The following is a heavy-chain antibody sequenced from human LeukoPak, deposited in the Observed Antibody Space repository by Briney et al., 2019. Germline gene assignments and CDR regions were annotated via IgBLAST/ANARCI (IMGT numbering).Heavy chain of an antibody. D-gene: IGHD2-15*01. CDR2: MNPNSGNT. J-gene: IGHJ6*04. V-gene: IGHV1-8*01. Sequence: ASVKVSCKASGYTFTSYDINWVRQATGQGLEWMGWMNPNSGNTGYAQKFQGRVTMTRNTSISTAYMELSSLRSEDTAVYYCARDIVVVVPYGMGGWGKGTTVTVSS. CDR1: GYTFTSYD. CDR3: ARDIVVVVPYGMGG.